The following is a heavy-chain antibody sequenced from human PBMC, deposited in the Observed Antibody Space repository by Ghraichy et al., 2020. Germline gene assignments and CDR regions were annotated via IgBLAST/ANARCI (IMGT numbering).Heavy chain of an antibody. Sequence: AGSLRLSCAASGFTFSSYAMSWVRQAPGKGLEWVSAISGSGGSTYYADSVKGRFTISRDNSKNTLYLQMNSLRAEDTAVYYCAKFAPPSPDYDFWSGPFDYWGQGTLVTVSS. V-gene: IGHV3-23*01. CDR2: ISGSGGST. D-gene: IGHD3-3*01. J-gene: IGHJ4*02. CDR3: AKFAPPSPDYDFWSGPFDY. CDR1: GFTFSSYA.